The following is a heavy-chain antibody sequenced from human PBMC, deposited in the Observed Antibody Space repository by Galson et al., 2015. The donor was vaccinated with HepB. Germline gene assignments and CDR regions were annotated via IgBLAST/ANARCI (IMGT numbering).Heavy chain of an antibody. Sequence: SLRLSCAASGFTFSDYWMTWVRQTADRGLEWVAKMNQDGSEKYYLGSVEGRFTISRDNAKSSLFLLMNSLRAEDTALYYCARDDGYRTVDYWGQGTLVTASS. D-gene: IGHD2-15*01. CDR3: ARDDGYRTVDY. CDR2: MNQDGSEK. CDR1: GFTFSDYW. J-gene: IGHJ4*02. V-gene: IGHV3-7*01.